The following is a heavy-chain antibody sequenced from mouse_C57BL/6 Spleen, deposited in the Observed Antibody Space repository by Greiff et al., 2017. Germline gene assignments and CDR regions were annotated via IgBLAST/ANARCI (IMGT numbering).Heavy chain of an antibody. CDR3: ARERGSSGVWFAY. CDR2: INPNNGGT. V-gene: IGHV1-18*01. CDR1: GYTFTDYN. J-gene: IGHJ3*01. D-gene: IGHD3-2*02. Sequence: VQLKQSGPELVKPGASVKIPCKASGYTFTDYNMDWVKQSHGKSLEWIGDINPNNGGTIYNQKFKGKATLTVDKSSSTAYMELRSLTSEDTAVYDCARERGSSGVWFAYWGQGTLVTVSA.